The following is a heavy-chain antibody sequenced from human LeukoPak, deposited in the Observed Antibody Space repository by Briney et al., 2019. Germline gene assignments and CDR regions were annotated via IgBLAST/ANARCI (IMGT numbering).Heavy chain of an antibody. CDR2: IIPISGTA. CDR1: GGTFSSYA. D-gene: IGHD5-18*01. J-gene: IGHJ4*02. CDR3: ARDYSPTAMDPFDY. Sequence: SVKVSCKASGGTFSSYAISWVRQAPGQGLEWMGGIIPISGTANYAQKFQGRVTITADESTSTAYMELSSLRSEDTAVYYCARDYSPTAMDPFDYWGQGTLVTVSS. V-gene: IGHV1-69*01.